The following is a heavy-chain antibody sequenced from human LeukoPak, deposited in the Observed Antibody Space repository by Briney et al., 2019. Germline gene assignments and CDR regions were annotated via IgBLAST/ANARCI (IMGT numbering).Heavy chain of an antibody. J-gene: IGHJ4*02. Sequence: GGSLRRSCVVSGLSFSDFYRTWLRQTPGEGLESVAYIRPRSHEIYYADSVKGRFTISRDNSKNSLYLQMNSLRAEDTAFYYCARDLRTGYTYGYPLDYWGQGTLVTVSS. CDR1: GLSFSDFY. D-gene: IGHD5-18*01. CDR3: ARDLRTGYTYGYPLDY. V-gene: IGHV3-11*06. CDR2: IRPRSHEI.